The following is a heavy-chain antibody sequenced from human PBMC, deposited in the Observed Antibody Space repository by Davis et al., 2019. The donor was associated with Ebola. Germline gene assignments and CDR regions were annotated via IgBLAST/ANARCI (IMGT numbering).Heavy chain of an antibody. CDR1: SGSISSYY. Sequence: SETLSLTCTVSSGSISSYYWSWIRQPPGKGLEWIGYIYYSGSTNYNPSLKSRVTISVDTSKNQFSLKLSSVTAADTAVYYCARASRGYSYGYGPYYYGMDVWGQGTTVTVSS. CDR3: ARASRGYSYGYGPYYYGMDV. J-gene: IGHJ6*02. CDR2: IYYSGST. V-gene: IGHV4-59*01. D-gene: IGHD5-18*01.